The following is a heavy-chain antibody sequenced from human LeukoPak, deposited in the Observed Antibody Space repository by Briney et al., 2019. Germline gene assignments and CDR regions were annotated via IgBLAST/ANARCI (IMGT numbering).Heavy chain of an antibody. V-gene: IGHV1-69*05. CDR1: GGTFSSYA. CDR2: IIPIFGTA. Sequence: GASVKVSCKASGGTFSSYAISWVRQAPGQGLEWMGRIIPIFGTANHAQKFQGRVTITTDESTSTAYMELSSLRSEDTAVYYCARGYCSSTSCYEGGYFDYWGQGTLVTVSS. J-gene: IGHJ4*02. D-gene: IGHD2-2*01. CDR3: ARGYCSSTSCYEGGYFDY.